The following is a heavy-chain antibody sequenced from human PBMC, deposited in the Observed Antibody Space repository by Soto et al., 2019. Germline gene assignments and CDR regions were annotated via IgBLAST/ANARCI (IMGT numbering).Heavy chain of an antibody. CDR1: GFIFSNYA. CDR3: AKKSTDSSGYFDF. CDR2: ISGSGGST. V-gene: IGHV3-23*01. D-gene: IGHD2-2*01. Sequence: EVQLLESGGGVVQPGGSLRLSCAASGFIFSNYAMSWVCQAPGKGLEWVSGISGSGGSTYNADSVKGRFTISRDNSKNTMYMQMNSLRVEDTAEYYCAKKSTDSSGYFDFWGQGTLVTVSS. J-gene: IGHJ4*02.